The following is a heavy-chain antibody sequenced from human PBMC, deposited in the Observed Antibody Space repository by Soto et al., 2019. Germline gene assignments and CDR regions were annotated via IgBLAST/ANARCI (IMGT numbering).Heavy chain of an antibody. CDR3: ARFYYYDSSCFYPPSSLYYGMDF. Sequence: SETLSLTCTVSGGSISSGGYYWSWIRQHPGKGLEWIGYIYYSGSTYYNPSLKSRVTISVDTSKNQFSLKLSSVTAADTAVYYCARFYYYDSSCFYPPSSLYYGMDFWGQGTTVTVSS. V-gene: IGHV4-31*03. J-gene: IGHJ6*02. CDR2: IYYSGST. CDR1: GGSISSGGYY. D-gene: IGHD3-22*01.